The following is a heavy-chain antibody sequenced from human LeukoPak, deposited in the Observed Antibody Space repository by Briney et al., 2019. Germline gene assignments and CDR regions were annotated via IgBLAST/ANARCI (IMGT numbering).Heavy chain of an antibody. CDR3: ASTKRSDRPTFDY. Sequence: GGSLRLSCAASGFTFSDYYMSWVRQAPGKGLEWVSSISSSSSYIYYADSVKGRFTISRDNSKDTLYLQMNSLRAEDTAVYYCASTKRSDRPTFDYWGQGTLVTVSS. J-gene: IGHJ4*02. D-gene: IGHD1-1*01. CDR2: ISSSSSYI. CDR1: GFTFSDYY. V-gene: IGHV3-21*04.